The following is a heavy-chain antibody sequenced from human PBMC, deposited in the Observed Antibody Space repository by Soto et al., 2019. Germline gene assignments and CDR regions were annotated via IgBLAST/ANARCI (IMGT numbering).Heavy chain of an antibody. CDR2: IYYSGST. CDR1: GGSISSSSYY. J-gene: IGHJ4*02. V-gene: IGHV4-39*01. Sequence: SETLSLTCTVSGGSISSSSYYWGWIRQPPGKGLEWIGSIYYSGSTYYNPSLKSRVTISVDTSKNQFSLKLSSVTAADTAVYYCARRKWNYDILTGHYTRDYWGQGTLVTVSS. CDR3: ARRKWNYDILTGHYTRDY. D-gene: IGHD3-9*01.